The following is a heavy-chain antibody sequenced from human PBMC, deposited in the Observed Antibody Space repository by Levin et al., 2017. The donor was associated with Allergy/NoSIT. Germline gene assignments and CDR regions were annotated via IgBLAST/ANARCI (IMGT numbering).Heavy chain of an antibody. V-gene: IGHV3-43*01. CDR1: GFTFSDYT. CDR2: ISYNGGST. D-gene: IGHD2-21*01. CDR3: AKGAATYSHADADS. J-gene: IGHJ4*02. Sequence: GESLKISCAASGFTFSDYTMHWVRQSPGKGLEWVALISYNGGSTFYGESVEGRFTVSRDNNKNYVYLQMNGLTAEDTALYYCAKGAATYSHADADSWGQGTLVTVSS.